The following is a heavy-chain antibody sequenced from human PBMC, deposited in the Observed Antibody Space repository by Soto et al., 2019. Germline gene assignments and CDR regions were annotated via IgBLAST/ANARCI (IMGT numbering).Heavy chain of an antibody. D-gene: IGHD4-17*01. J-gene: IGHJ6*02. CDR1: GGSISTYY. V-gene: IGHV4-59*01. CDR2: ISYSGST. CDR3: ARDAMTTVIPYYYYYGMDV. Sequence: SETLSLTCTVSGGSISTYYWSWIRQPPGKGLEWIGYISYSGSTNYSPSLKSRLTISVDTSKNQFSLKLSSVTAADTAVYYCARDAMTTVIPYYYYYGMDVWGQGTTVTVSS.